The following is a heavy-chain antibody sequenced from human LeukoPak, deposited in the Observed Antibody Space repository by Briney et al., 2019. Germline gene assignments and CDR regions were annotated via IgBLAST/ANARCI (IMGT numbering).Heavy chain of an antibody. J-gene: IGHJ5*02. CDR1: GGTFSSYA. CDR2: IIPIFGTA. D-gene: IGHD5-24*01. CDR3: ASHEPRDGYQWRFDP. V-gene: IGHV1-69*05. Sequence: SVKVSCKASGGTFSSYAISWVRQAPGQGLEWMGGIIPIFGTANYAQKFQGRVTITTDESTSTAYMELSSLRSEDTAVYYCASHEPRDGYQWRFDPWGQGTLVTASS.